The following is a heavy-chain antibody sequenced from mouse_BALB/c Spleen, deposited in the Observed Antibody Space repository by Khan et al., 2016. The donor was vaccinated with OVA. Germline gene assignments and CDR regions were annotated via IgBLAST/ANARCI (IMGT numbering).Heavy chain of an antibody. V-gene: IGHV1S137*01. D-gene: IGHD2-12*01. J-gene: IGHJ3*01. CDR2: ISTYYGDA. CDR3: ARRSGEYSVAY. CDR1: GYTFTDFV. Sequence: QVQLQQSGAELVRPGASVKISCKGSGYTFTDFVMHWVKQSHAKSLEWIGVISTYYGDANYNQKFKGKATMTVDKSSITAYMELARLTSEDSAISYSARRSGEYSVAYWGQGTLVTVSA.